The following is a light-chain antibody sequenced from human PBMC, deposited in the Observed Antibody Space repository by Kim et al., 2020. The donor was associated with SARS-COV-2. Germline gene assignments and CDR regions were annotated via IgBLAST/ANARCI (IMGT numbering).Light chain of an antibody. J-gene: IGKJ2*03. CDR3: QQANSFPYS. V-gene: IGKV1-12*01. CDR2: AAY. Sequence: ASGGDRVTITCRGSQGISSCLACYQQKPGKAPNPLIYAAYSFQSGVQSRLSGSGSGTDFTLPISSRHPEDFATYYCQQANSFPYSFGQGTKLEIK. CDR1: QGISSC.